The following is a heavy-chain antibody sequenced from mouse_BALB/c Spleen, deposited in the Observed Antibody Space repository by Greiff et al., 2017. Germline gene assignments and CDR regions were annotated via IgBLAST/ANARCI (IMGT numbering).Heavy chain of an antibody. CDR3: AKFITAAAY. D-gene: IGHD1-2*01. CDR2: INPGSGGT. CDR1: GYAFTNYL. J-gene: IGHJ2*01. V-gene: IGHV1-54*01. Sequence: QVQLQQSGAELVRPGTSVKVSCKASGYAFTNYLIEWVKQRPGQGLEWIGVINPGSGGTNYNEKFKGKATLTADKSSSTVYMQLSSLTSDDSAVYYCAKFITAAAYWGQGTTLTVSS.